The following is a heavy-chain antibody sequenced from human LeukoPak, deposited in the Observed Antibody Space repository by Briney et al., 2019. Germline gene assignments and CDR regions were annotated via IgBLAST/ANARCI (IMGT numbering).Heavy chain of an antibody. CDR1: GYTFTSYW. V-gene: IGHV5-51*01. Sequence: PGESLKLSXKGSGYTFTSYWIGWVRQMPGKGLEWMGIIYPGDSDTIYSPSFQGQVSISADKSISTAYLQWSSLKASDTAMYYCARHEEGGYSYGLGDYWGQGTLVTVSS. D-gene: IGHD5-18*01. J-gene: IGHJ4*02. CDR2: IYPGDSDT. CDR3: ARHEEGGYSYGLGDY.